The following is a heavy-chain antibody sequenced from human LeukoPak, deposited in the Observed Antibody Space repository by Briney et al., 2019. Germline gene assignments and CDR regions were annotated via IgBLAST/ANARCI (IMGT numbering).Heavy chain of an antibody. CDR1: GGSISSGSYY. V-gene: IGHV4-61*02. CDR2: IYTSGST. D-gene: IGHD3-22*01. CDR3: ARVDSSSYYYNDY. Sequence: SQTLSLTCTVSGGSISSGSYYWSWIRQPAGKGLEWIGRIYTSGSTNYNPSLNSRVTISVDTSKNQFSLKLSSVTAADTAVYYCARVDSSSYYYNDYWGQGTLVTVSS. J-gene: IGHJ4*02.